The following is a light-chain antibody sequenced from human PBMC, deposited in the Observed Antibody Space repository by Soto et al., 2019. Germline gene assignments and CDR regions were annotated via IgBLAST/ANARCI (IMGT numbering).Light chain of an antibody. Sequence: SYELTQPPSVSVSPGQTASITCSGDKLGDKYACWYQQKPGQSPVLVIYQDSKRPSGIPERFSGSNSGNTASLAISGLQAEDEADYYCQSFDKYLSAVVFGGGTQLTVL. CDR1: KLGDKY. J-gene: IGLJ2*01. CDR3: QSFDKYLSAVV. V-gene: IGLV3-1*01. CDR2: QDS.